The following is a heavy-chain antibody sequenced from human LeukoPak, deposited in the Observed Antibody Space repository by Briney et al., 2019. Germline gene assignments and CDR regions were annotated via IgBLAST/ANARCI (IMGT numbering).Heavy chain of an antibody. CDR2: IWFDGTKE. D-gene: IGHD5-24*01. J-gene: IGHJ1*01. V-gene: IGHV3-33*01. CDR1: GFTFSNYA. CDR3: ARGRWLKFPGVEFFHV. Sequence: PGGSLRLSCAASGFTFSNYAMHWVRQAPGKGLEWVAGIWFDGTKENFADSVKGRFAISRDNAQNTLSLQMNSLRADDTADYYCARGRWLKFPGVEFFHVWGQGTLVTVSS.